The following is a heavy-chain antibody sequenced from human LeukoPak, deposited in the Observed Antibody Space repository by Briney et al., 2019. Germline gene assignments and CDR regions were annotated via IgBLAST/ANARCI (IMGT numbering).Heavy chain of an antibody. CDR3: ARGPGRYYYGSGSFPYYYGMDV. D-gene: IGHD3-10*01. J-gene: IGHJ6*02. CDR2: IYTSGST. CDR1: GGSISSYY. Sequence: SETLSLTCTVSGGSISSYYWSWIRQPAGKGLEWIGRIYTSGSTNYNPSLKSRVTMSVDTSKNQFSLKLSSVTAADTAVYYCARGPGRYYYGSGSFPYYYGMDVWGQGTTVTVSS. V-gene: IGHV4-4*07.